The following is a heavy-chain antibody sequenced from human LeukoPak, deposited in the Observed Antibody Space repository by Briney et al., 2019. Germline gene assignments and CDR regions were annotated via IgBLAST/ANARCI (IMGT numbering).Heavy chain of an antibody. CDR2: INHSGST. Sequence: SETLSLTCAVYGGSFSGYYWSWIRQPPGKGLEWIGEINHSGSTNYNPSLKSRVTISVDTSKNQFSLKLSSVTAADTAVYYCARVRSVVAAPSRYIDLWGRGTLVTVSS. CDR1: GGSFSGYY. D-gene: IGHD2-15*01. CDR3: ARVRSVVAAPSRYIDL. J-gene: IGHJ2*01. V-gene: IGHV4-34*01.